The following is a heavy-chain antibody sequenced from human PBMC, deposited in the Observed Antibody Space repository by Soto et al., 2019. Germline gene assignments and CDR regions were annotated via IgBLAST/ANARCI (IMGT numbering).Heavy chain of an antibody. Sequence: SVKVSCKASGGTFSSYAISWVRQAPGQGLEWMGGIIPIFGTANYAQKFQGRVTITADESTSTAYMELSSLRSEDTAVYYCARDRRGRDYYYGMDVWGQGTTVTVSS. V-gene: IGHV1-69*13. CDR2: IIPIFGTA. CDR3: ARDRRGRDYYYGMDV. CDR1: GGTFSSYA. J-gene: IGHJ6*02.